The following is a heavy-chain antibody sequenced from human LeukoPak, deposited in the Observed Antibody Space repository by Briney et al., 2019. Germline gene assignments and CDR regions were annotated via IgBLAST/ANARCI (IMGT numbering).Heavy chain of an antibody. CDR1: GYTFTGYY. Sequence: GASVKVSCKASGYTFTGYYMHWVRQAPGQGLEWMGRINPNSGGTNYAQRFQGRVTMTRDTSISTAYMELSRLRSDDTAVYYCATLSEGDYFDYWGQGTLVTVSS. CDR3: ATLSEGDYFDY. D-gene: IGHD3-16*01. CDR2: INPNSGGT. J-gene: IGHJ4*02. V-gene: IGHV1-2*06.